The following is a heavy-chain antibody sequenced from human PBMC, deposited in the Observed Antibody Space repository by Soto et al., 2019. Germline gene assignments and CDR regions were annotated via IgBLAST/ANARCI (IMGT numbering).Heavy chain of an antibody. V-gene: IGHV2-5*02. Sequence: QITLTESGPTLVKPTQTLTLTCTFSGFSFSTSAVGVGWIRQPPGKALEWLALIYWDDDKRYSPFLKSRLTLXXDTSTNQVVLTMTNMDPVDTVTYYCAHLYWAASGPRYYFDYWGQGTLVTVSS. CDR3: AHLYWAASGPRYYFDY. CDR1: GFSFSTSAVG. CDR2: IYWDDDK. D-gene: IGHD2-8*02. J-gene: IGHJ4*02.